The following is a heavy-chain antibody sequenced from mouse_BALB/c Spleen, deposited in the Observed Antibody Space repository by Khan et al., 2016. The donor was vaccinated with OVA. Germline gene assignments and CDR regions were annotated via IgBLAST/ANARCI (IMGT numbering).Heavy chain of an antibody. V-gene: IGHV1S137*01. CDR2: ISTYSGNT. D-gene: IGHD2-3*01. Sequence: QVQLQQSGPELVRPGVSVTISCKGSGYTFTDYAVYWVKQSHAKSLEWIGLISTYSGNTNYNQNFRGKATMTEDNSYSPAYMVLARLTSENSAIYYCARHDYDGYYDYWGQGTTLTVSS. CDR1: GYTFTDYA. CDR3: ARHDYDGYYDY. J-gene: IGHJ2*01.